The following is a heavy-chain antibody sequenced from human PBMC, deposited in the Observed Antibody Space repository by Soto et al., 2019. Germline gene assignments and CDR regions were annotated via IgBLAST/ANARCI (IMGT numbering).Heavy chain of an antibody. V-gene: IGHV4-59*08. CDR1: GGSISSYY. CDR3: ARRYGDCFDY. D-gene: IGHD4-17*01. CDR2: IYYSGST. Sequence: QVQLQESGPGLVKHSETLSLTCTVSGGSISSYYWSWIRQPPGKGLEWIGYIYYSGSTNYNPSLKSRVTISVGTSKYRFSLKLSSVTAADTAVYYCARRYGDCFDYWGQGTLVTVSS. J-gene: IGHJ4*02.